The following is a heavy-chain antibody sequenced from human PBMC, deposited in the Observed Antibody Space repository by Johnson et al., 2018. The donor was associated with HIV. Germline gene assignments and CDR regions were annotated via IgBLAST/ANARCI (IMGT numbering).Heavy chain of an antibody. CDR2: ISSSGSTI. D-gene: IGHD3-22*01. J-gene: IGHJ3*02. Sequence: VQLVESGGGVVQPGRSLRLSCAASGFTFSTYAMHWVRQAPGKGLEWVSYISSSGSTIYYADSVKGRFTISRDNAKNSLYLQMNSLRAEDTAVYYCARYGVSSGYYEEHDAFDIWGQGTMVTVSS. CDR3: ARYGVSSGYYEEHDAFDI. V-gene: IGHV3-48*04. CDR1: GFTFSTYA.